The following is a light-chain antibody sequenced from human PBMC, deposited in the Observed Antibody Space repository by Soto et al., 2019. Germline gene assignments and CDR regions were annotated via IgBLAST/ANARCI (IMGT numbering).Light chain of an antibody. Sequence: QSVLTQPASVSGSPGQSITISCTGTSSDVGAYNSVSWYQQHPGKAPKLMIYEVSYRPSGVSNRLSGSKSGNTASLTISGLQAEDEADYYCSSYTRSSTLVFGGGTQLTVL. V-gene: IGLV2-14*01. CDR3: SSYTRSSTLV. J-gene: IGLJ2*01. CDR2: EVS. CDR1: SSDVGAYNS.